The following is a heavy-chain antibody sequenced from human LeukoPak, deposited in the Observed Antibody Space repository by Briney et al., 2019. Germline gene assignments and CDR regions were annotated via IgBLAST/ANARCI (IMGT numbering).Heavy chain of an antibody. D-gene: IGHD3-22*01. CDR1: GFTFSTYG. CDR3: AKDRFYDNSDNHFESGK. V-gene: IGHV3-23*01. Sequence: PGGSLRLSCAASGFTFSTYGMSWVRQAPGKGLDWVSAISGSGGRTTYADSVAGRFTVSRDNSKNTLYLQMNNLRAEDTALYYCAKDRFYDNSDNHFESGKWGQGTLVTVSS. J-gene: IGHJ4*02. CDR2: ISGSGGRT.